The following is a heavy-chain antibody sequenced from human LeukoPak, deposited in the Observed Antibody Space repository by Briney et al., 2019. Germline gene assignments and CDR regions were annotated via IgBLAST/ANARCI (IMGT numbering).Heavy chain of an antibody. Sequence: SETLSLTCTVSGGSISSYYWSRIRQPPGKGLEWIGYIYYSGSTNYNPSLKSRVTISVDTSKNQFSLKLSSVTAADTAVYYCARGGYSLYFVYWGQGTLVTVSS. CDR3: ARGGYSLYFVY. D-gene: IGHD5-18*01. J-gene: IGHJ4*02. V-gene: IGHV4-59*01. CDR2: IYYSGST. CDR1: GGSISSYY.